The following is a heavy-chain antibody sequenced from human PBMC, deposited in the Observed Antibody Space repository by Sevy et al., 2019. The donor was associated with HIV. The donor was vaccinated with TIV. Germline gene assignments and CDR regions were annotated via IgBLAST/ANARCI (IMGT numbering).Heavy chain of an antibody. D-gene: IGHD6-19*01. CDR1: GGSISSSSYY. J-gene: IGHJ4*02. CDR2: IYYSGST. Sequence: SETLSLTCTVSGGSISSSSYYWGWIRQPPGKGLEWIGSIYYSGSTYYNPSLKSRVTISVDTSKNQFSLKLGSVTAADTAVYYCARPNSSGWYFFYYWGQGTLVTVSS. V-gene: IGHV4-39*01. CDR3: ARPNSSGWYFFYY.